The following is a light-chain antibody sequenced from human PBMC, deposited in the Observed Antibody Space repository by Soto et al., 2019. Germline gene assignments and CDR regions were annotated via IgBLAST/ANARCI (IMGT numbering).Light chain of an antibody. CDR3: QQYNNWPPLT. V-gene: IGKV3-15*01. CDR1: QSVRNT. CDR2: YAS. Sequence: EIMMTQSPATLSVSPGERATLSCRASQSVRNTLAWYQQKPGQAPRLLIYYASTRATGIPARFSGSGSGTEFTVNISSLRSEDLALYYCQQYNNWPPLTFGEGTRLEIK. J-gene: IGKJ5*01.